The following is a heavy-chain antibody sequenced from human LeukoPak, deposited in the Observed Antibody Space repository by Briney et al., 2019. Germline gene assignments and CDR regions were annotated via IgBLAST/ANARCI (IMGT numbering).Heavy chain of an antibody. CDR2: INHSGST. D-gene: IGHD2-2*01. V-gene: IGHV4-34*01. Sequence: PSETLSLTCAVYGGSFSGYYWSWIRQPPGKGLEWIGEINHSGSTNYNPSLKSRVTISVDTSKNQFSLKLSSVTAADTAVYYCARSPNGYCSSTSCHPVRCFDPWGQGTLVTVSS. CDR1: GGSFSGYY. CDR3: ARSPNGYCSSTSCHPVRCFDP. J-gene: IGHJ5*02.